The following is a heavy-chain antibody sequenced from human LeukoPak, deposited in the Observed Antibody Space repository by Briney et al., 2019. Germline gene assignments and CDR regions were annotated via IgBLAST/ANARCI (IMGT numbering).Heavy chain of an antibody. J-gene: IGHJ6*03. Sequence: SETLSLTCTVSGGSISSYYWSWIRQPAGKGLEWIGRIYTSGSTNYNPSLKSRVTISVDTSKNQFSLKLSSVTAADTAVYYCARRTGDRAYYYYMDVWGKGTTVTVSS. D-gene: IGHD7-27*01. V-gene: IGHV4-4*07. CDR1: GGSISSYY. CDR2: IYTSGST. CDR3: ARRTGDRAYYYYMDV.